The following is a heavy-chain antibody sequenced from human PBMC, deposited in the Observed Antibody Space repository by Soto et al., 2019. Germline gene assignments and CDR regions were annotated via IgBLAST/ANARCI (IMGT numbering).Heavy chain of an antibody. CDR3: ARGPPSPRITGSVRTPYLDT. D-gene: IGHD3-3*01. CDR1: RRSTSPYY. J-gene: IGHJ4*02. Sequence: ASETLSLTCRDSRRSTSPYYWMWIRQSPGKRLEWVASMYYSGSGNYNPSLAGRVSMSVEPSSHLISLKLNSLTVADTAIYFCARGPPSPRITGSVRTPYLDTWGQGTVDTFSS. CDR2: MYYSGSG. V-gene: IGHV4-59*01.